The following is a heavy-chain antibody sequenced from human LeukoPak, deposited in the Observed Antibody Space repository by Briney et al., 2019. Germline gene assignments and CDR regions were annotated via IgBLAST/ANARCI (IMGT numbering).Heavy chain of an antibody. Sequence: SETLSLTCTVSGGSISSSSYYWGWIRQPPGKGLEWIGSIYYSGSTYYNPSLKSRVTISVDTSKNQFSLKLSSVTAADTAVYYCASQGSSSWYGADPTAPFDYWGQGTLVTVSS. CDR2: IYYSGST. CDR3: ASQGSSSWYGADPTAPFDY. J-gene: IGHJ4*02. D-gene: IGHD6-13*01. CDR1: GGSISSSSYY. V-gene: IGHV4-39*07.